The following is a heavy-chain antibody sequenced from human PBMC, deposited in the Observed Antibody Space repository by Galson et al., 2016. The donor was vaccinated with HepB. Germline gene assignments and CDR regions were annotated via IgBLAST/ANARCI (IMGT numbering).Heavy chain of an antibody. D-gene: IGHD3-16*01. J-gene: IGHJ4*02. CDR1: GGSISTYY. CDR2: TYYGQVN. Sequence: SETLSLTCTVSGGSISTYYWGWVRQPAGKGLEWMGHTYYGQVNRYSPSLKSRVTISIDTSKNQFSLTLTSVTAADTAIYFCATLLVGHGGTGYWGQGTPVTVSS. V-gene: IGHV4-59*03. CDR3: ATLLVGHGGTGY.